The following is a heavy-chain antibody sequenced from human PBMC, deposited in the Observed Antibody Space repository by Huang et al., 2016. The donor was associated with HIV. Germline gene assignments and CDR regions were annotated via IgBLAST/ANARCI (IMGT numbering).Heavy chain of an antibody. V-gene: IGHV3-53*01. Sequence: EVQLVESGGGLMQPGGSLRFSCAAAGFTVSSNYMSWGRQAPGKVLEWVSVIYSDDSTDFANSVKGRFTISRDNSKNTLYLQMNSLRAEDTAVYYCAAQWELRGGVDFWGQGTLVTVSS. D-gene: IGHD1-26*01. CDR3: AAQWELRGGVDF. J-gene: IGHJ4*02. CDR2: IYSDDST. CDR1: GFTVSSNY.